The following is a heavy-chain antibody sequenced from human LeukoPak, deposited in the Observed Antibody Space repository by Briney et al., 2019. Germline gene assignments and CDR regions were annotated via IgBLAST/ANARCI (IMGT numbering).Heavy chain of an antibody. CDR2: ISSSGSTI. CDR3: ARRAAPSGDRGDNWFDP. J-gene: IGHJ5*02. D-gene: IGHD3-10*01. CDR1: GFTFSDYY. V-gene: IGHV3-11*01. Sequence: GGSLRLSCAASGFTFSDYYMSWIRQAPGKGLECVSYISSSGSTIYYADSVKGRFTISRDNAKNSLYLQMNSLRAEDTAVYYCARRAAPSGDRGDNWFDPWGQGTLVTVSS.